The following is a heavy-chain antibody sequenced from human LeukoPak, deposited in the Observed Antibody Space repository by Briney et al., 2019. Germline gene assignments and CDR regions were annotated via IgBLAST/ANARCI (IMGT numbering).Heavy chain of an antibody. J-gene: IGHJ4*02. CDR3: ARANGYSSSWYAPRVDY. D-gene: IGHD6-13*01. V-gene: IGHV3-7*04. CDR2: INQDGGEK. Sequence: PGGSLRLSCTASGFTFSSNWMTWVRQAPGKGLEWVANINQDGGEKYYVDSVKGRFAISRDNAKNSLYLQMNSLRDEDTAVYYCARANGYSSSWYAPRVDYWGQGTLVTVSS. CDR1: GFTFSSNW.